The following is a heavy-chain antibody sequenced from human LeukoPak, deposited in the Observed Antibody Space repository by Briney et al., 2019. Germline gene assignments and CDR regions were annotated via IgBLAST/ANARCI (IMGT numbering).Heavy chain of an antibody. V-gene: IGHV3-30*02. CDR3: ARDPQGYGYFDY. CDR1: GFTFSSYG. J-gene: IGHJ4*02. Sequence: GGSLRLSCAASGFTFSSYGMHWVRQAPGKGLEWVAFIRYDGSNKYYADSVKGRFTISRDNAKNSLYLQMNSLRAEDTAVYYCARDPQGYGYFDYWGQGTLVTVSS. D-gene: IGHD5-18*01. CDR2: IRYDGSNK.